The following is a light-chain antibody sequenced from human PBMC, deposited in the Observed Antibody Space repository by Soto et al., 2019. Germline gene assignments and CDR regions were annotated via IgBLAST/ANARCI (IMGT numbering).Light chain of an antibody. CDR1: SSDVGGYNY. J-gene: IGLJ1*01. CDR3: SSYTSSSTSYV. V-gene: IGLV2-14*01. CDR2: DVS. Sequence: QSALTQPASVSGSPGQSITIPCTGTSSDVGGYNYVSWYQQHPDKAPKLMIYDVSNRPSGVSNRFSGSKSGKTASLTISGLQAEDEADYYCSSYTSSSTSYVFGTGTKVTVL.